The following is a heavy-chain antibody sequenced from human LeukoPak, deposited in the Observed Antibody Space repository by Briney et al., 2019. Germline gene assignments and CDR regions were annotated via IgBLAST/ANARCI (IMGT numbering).Heavy chain of an antibody. J-gene: IGHJ4*02. Sequence: ASVKVSCKASGGTFSSYAISWVRQAPGQGLEWMGWISAYNGNTNYAQKLQGRVTMTTDTSTSTAYMELRSLRSDDTAVYYCARDPQRLWFGPNSDYWGQGTLVTVSS. CDR3: ARDPQRLWFGPNSDY. CDR2: ISAYNGNT. V-gene: IGHV1-18*01. CDR1: GGTFSSYA. D-gene: IGHD3-10*01.